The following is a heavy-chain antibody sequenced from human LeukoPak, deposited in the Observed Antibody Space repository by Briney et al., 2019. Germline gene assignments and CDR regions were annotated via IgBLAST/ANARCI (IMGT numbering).Heavy chain of an antibody. CDR3: ARQIRLWLFPSFDY. Sequence: GGSLRLSCAASGFTFSSYAMSWVRHAPGKGLEWVSAISGSGGSTYYADSVKRRFAISRDNSKNTLYLQMNSLRAEDTAVYYCARQIRLWLFPSFDYWGQGTLVTVSS. J-gene: IGHJ4*02. V-gene: IGHV3-23*01. CDR1: GFTFSSYA. D-gene: IGHD5-18*01. CDR2: ISGSGGST.